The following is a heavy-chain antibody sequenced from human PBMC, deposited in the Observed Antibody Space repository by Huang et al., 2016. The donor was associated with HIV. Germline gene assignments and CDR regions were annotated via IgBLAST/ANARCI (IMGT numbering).Heavy chain of an antibody. V-gene: IGHV3-30-3*01. D-gene: IGHD5-12*01. Sequence: QGPLVESGGVVVRPGRSLRLSFAAFGFSFSNYAMHWVRQAPGNRLDWVKFSSNDGTTTYYANSVKGRFTISRDNFKNTVYLQMNRLRGDDTAVYYCTREYTVAGAFDIWGQGTMVTVSS. J-gene: IGHJ3*02. CDR2: SSNDGTTT. CDR1: GFSFSNYA. CDR3: TREYTVAGAFDI.